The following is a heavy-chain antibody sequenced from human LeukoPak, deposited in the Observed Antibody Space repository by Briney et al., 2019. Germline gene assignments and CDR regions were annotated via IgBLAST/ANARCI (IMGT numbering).Heavy chain of an antibody. CDR1: GFTFSDYY. J-gene: IGHJ5*02. CDR3: ARELRGFDP. D-gene: IGHD3-10*01. V-gene: IGHV3-66*01. CDR2: IYSDGST. Sequence: PGGSLRLSCAASGFTFSDYYMSWIRQAPGKGLEWVSVIYSDGSTYYTDSVKGRFIISRDNSKNTLYLQMSSLRAEDTGVYYCARELRGFDPWGQGTLVTVSS.